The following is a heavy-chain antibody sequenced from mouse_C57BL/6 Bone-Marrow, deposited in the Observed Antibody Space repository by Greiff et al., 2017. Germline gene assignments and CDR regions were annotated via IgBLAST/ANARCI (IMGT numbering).Heavy chain of an antibody. CDR1: GYTFTDYY. V-gene: IGHV1-76*01. CDR3: ARRGLHRSFDY. CDR2: IYPGSGNT. J-gene: IGHJ2*01. D-gene: IGHD6-2*01. Sequence: VQLQQSGAELVRPGASVKLSCKASGYTFTDYYINWVKQRPGQGLEWIARIYPGSGNTYYNEKFKGKATLTAEKSSSTAYMQLSSLTSEDSAVYFCARRGLHRSFDYWGQGTTLTVSS.